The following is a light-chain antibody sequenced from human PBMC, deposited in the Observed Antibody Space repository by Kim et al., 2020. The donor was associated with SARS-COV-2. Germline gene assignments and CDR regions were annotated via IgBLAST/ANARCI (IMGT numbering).Light chain of an antibody. Sequence: DIQMTQSPSTLSASVGDRVTITCRASQSVSRFLAWYQQKPGKAPKLLIDKSSTLESGVPSRFSGSGSGTEFTLTISSLQPDDFATYYCQQYNNYPYTFGQGTKLEI. CDR3: QQYNNYPYT. CDR1: QSVSRF. J-gene: IGKJ2*01. V-gene: IGKV1-5*03. CDR2: KSS.